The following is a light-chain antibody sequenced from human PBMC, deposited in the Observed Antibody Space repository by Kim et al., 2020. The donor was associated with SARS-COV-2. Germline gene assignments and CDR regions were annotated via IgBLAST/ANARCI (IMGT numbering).Light chain of an antibody. J-gene: IGLJ2*01. V-gene: IGLV2-14*03. Sequence: QSALTQPASVSGSPGQSITISCTGTSSDLDSFKYVSWYQQHPGKAPKLMIYDVSNRPSGVSNRFSGSKSGSAASPTISGLQAEDEADYYCSSYTSGSTLVAFGGGTQLTVL. CDR1: SSDLDSFKY. CDR2: DVS. CDR3: SSYTSGSTLVA.